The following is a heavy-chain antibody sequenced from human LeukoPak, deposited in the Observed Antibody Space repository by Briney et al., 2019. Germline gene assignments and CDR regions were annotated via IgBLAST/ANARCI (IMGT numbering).Heavy chain of an antibody. CDR2: INPNSGGT. J-gene: IGHJ4*02. D-gene: IGHD3-22*01. Sequence: GASVKVSCKASGYTFTGYYMHWVRQAPGQGLEWMGWINPNSGGTNYAQKFQGRVTMTRDTSISTAYMELSRLRSDDTAVYYCARTTYYYGSSGYLRYWGQGTLVTVSS. CDR1: GYTFTGYY. V-gene: IGHV1-2*02. CDR3: ARTTYYYGSSGYLRY.